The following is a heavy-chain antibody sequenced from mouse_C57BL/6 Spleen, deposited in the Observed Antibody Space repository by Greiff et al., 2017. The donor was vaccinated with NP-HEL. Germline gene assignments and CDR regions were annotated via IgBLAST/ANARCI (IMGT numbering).Heavy chain of an antibody. CDR1: GYTFTSYG. D-gene: IGHD2-4*01. V-gene: IGHV1-81*01. Sequence: QVQLQQSGAELARPGASVKLSCKASGYTFTSYGISWVKQRTGQGLEWIGEIYPRSGNTYYNEKFKGKATLTADKSSSTAYMELRSLTSEDAAVYFCARSRDYDDAMDCWGKGTSVTVAS. CDR3: ARSRDYDDAMDC. J-gene: IGHJ4*01. CDR2: IYPRSGNT.